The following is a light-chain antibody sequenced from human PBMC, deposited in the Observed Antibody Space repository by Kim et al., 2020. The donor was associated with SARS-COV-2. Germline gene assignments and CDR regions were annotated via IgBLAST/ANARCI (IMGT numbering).Light chain of an antibody. Sequence: DIQMTQFPSSLSASVGDRVTITCRASQRISSYLNWYQQKPGKAPKLLIYTASSLQSGVPSRFSGSGSGTDFTLTISSLQPEDSATYYCQQSYSIPLTFGGGTKVEIK. J-gene: IGKJ4*01. V-gene: IGKV1-39*01. CDR1: QRISSY. CDR3: QQSYSIPLT. CDR2: TAS.